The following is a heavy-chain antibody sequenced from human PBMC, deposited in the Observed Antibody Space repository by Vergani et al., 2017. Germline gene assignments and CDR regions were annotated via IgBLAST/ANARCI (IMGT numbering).Heavy chain of an antibody. D-gene: IGHD3-22*01. V-gene: IGHV4-4*09. Sequence: QVQLQESGPGLVKPSETLSLTCTVSGGSISSYYWSWIRQPPGKGLEWIGYIYTSGSTNYNPSLKSRVTISVDTSKNPFSLKLSSVTAADTAVYYCARAKYYYDSSGPDAFDIWGQGTMVTVSS. CDR1: GGSISSYY. J-gene: IGHJ3*02. CDR2: IYTSGST. CDR3: ARAKYYYDSSGPDAFDI.